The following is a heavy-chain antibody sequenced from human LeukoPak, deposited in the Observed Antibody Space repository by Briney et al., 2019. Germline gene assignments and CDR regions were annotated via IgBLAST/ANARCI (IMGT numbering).Heavy chain of an antibody. V-gene: IGHV1-18*01. CDR3: AREWDYESSGFFYSY. D-gene: IGHD3-22*01. CDR2: ISAYNGNT. J-gene: IGHJ4*02. Sequence: AASVKVSCKASGYTFTSYGISWVRQAPGQGLEWMGWISAYNGNTNYAQKLQGRVTMTTDTSTSTAYMELRSLRSEDTAVFYCAREWDYESSGFFYSYWGQGTLVTVSS. CDR1: GYTFTSYG.